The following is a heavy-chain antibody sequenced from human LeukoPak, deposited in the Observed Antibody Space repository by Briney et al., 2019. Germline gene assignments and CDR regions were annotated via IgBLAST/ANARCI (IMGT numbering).Heavy chain of an antibody. Sequence: GGSLRLSCAASGFTFNSYGMHWVRQAPGKGLEWVAVISYDGSNKYYADSVKGRFTISRDNSKNTLYLQMNSLRAEDTAVYYCARDRFGESYWGQGTLVTVSS. D-gene: IGHD3-16*01. V-gene: IGHV3-30*03. J-gene: IGHJ4*02. CDR2: ISYDGSNK. CDR3: ARDRFGESY. CDR1: GFTFNSYG.